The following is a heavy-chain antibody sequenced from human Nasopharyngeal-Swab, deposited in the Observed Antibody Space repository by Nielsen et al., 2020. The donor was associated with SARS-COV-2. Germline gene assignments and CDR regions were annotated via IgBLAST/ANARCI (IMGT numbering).Heavy chain of an antibody. CDR1: GFTVSSKY. Sequence: GESLKISCAASGFTVSSKYMSWVRQAPGKGLKWVSLISSDSSTYYADSVKGRFTISRDNSKNTLYLQMNSLRAEDTAVYYCASNPPSGYDSSGYYRYGMDVWGQGTTVTVSS. V-gene: IGHV3-53*01. CDR2: ISSDSST. CDR3: ASNPPSGYDSSGYYRYGMDV. J-gene: IGHJ6*02. D-gene: IGHD3-22*01.